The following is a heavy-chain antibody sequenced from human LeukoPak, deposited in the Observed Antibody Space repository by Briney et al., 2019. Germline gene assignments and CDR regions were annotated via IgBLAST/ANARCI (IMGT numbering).Heavy chain of an antibody. D-gene: IGHD4-17*01. J-gene: IGHJ6*03. V-gene: IGHV3-7*01. CDR3: ARLRGQERYMDV. CDR1: GFTFSSYW. CDR2: IKQDGSDK. Sequence: PGGSLRLSCAASGFTFSSYWMSWVRQGPGKGVGWGANIKQDGSDKYYVDSVKGRFTISRDNAKNSLFLQMHRLRAEATAVYYCARLRGQERYMDVWGKGTTVTVSS.